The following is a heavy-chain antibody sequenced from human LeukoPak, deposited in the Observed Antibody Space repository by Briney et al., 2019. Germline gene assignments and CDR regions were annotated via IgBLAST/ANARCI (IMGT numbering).Heavy chain of an antibody. CDR1: GFTFSNYG. J-gene: IGHJ4*02. CDR2: ISYDGRNK. D-gene: IGHD2-2*01. V-gene: IGHV3-30*18. CDR3: AKGPLRGTAAAIDY. Sequence: GGSLRLSCAASGFTFSNYGMHWVRQAPGKGLEWVAVISYDGRNKQYPDSVKGRFTISRDISTDTLWLQMDSLRTEDTAVYYCAKGPLRGTAAAIDYWGQGTLVTVSS.